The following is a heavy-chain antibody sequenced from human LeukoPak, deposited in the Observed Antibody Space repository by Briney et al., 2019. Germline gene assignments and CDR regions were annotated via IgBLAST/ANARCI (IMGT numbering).Heavy chain of an antibody. J-gene: IGHJ4*02. V-gene: IGHV4-39*01. CDR2: ISYSGST. CDR1: GGSISSSSYY. Sequence: PSDTLSLTCTVSGGSISSSSYYWGWIRQPPGKGLEWIGSISYSGSTSHNPSLKSRVTISVATSKNQFSLKLSSVTAADTGVYYCARHPDDNGDKSVDFDYWGQGTLVTVSS. D-gene: IGHD4-17*01. CDR3: ARHPDDNGDKSVDFDY.